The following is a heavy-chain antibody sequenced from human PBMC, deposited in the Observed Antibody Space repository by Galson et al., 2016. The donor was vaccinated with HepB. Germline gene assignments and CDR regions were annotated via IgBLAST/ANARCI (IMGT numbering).Heavy chain of an antibody. D-gene: IGHD2-15*01. J-gene: IGHJ4*02. V-gene: IGHV4-31*03. CDR1: GVSIRSANNY. Sequence: TLSLTCSVSGVSIRSANNYWSWIRQYPGKGLEWIGDIYYSGTTYYNPSLKSRLYISVDTSANQFSLRLSTVTAADTAMYYCAKGLGCTGGSCYSYFDSWGQGALVAVSS. CDR2: IYYSGTT. CDR3: AKGLGCTGGSCYSYFDS.